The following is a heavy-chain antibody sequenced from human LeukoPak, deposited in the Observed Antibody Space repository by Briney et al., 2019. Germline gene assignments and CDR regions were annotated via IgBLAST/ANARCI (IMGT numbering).Heavy chain of an antibody. CDR3: ARGINGPVD. J-gene: IGHJ4*02. CDR2: LNTDGSYT. Sequence: SGGSLRLSCAASGFTFNYFWMHWVRQAPGKGLAWVSRLNTDGSYTGYADSVKGRFTISRDNAKNILYLHMNSLRVEDTAVYYCARGINGPVDWGQGTLVTVSS. CDR1: GFTFNYFW. V-gene: IGHV3-74*01. D-gene: IGHD5-24*01.